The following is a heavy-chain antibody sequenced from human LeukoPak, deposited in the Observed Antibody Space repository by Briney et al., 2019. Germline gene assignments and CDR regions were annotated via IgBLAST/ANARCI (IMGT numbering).Heavy chain of an antibody. Sequence: PGGSLRLSCAASGFVLSDYGMHWVRQAPGKGLEWVAFVRHDGSNEYYADSVKGRFSISRDKSKNTLYLQMRSLRAEDTAVYSCAGESGGGYHSEGPKLWGLGTLVTVS. CDR3: AGESGGGYHSEGPKL. J-gene: IGHJ4*02. D-gene: IGHD2-21*02. CDR2: VRHDGSNE. CDR1: GFVLSDYG. V-gene: IGHV3-30*02.